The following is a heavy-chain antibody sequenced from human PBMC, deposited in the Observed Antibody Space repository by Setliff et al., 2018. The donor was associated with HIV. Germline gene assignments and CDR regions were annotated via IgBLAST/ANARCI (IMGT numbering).Heavy chain of an antibody. CDR1: GFTFSSYS. Sequence: GGSLRLSCSASGFTFSSYSMNWVRQVPGKGLEWVSSISSSSSYIYYADSVKGRFTISRDNAKKSLYLQMNSLRAEDTAVYYCARIDDSSAYYPHDAFDIWGQGTMVTVSS. V-gene: IGHV3-21*01. CDR2: ISSSSSYI. CDR3: ARIDDSSAYYPHDAFDI. J-gene: IGHJ3*02. D-gene: IGHD3-22*01.